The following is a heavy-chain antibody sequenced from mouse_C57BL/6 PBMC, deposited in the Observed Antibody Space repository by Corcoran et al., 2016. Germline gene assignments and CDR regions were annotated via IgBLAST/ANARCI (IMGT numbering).Heavy chain of an antibody. Sequence: EVQLQQSGPELVKPGASVKIPCKASGYTFTDYNMDWVKQSHGKSLEWIGDINPNNGGTIYNQKFKGKATLTVDKSSSTAYMELRSLTSEDTAVYYCARDSSEYYAMDYWGQGTSVTVSS. D-gene: IGHD3-2*02. V-gene: IGHV1-18*01. CDR1: GYTFTDYN. J-gene: IGHJ4*01. CDR3: ARDSSEYYAMDY. CDR2: INPNNGGT.